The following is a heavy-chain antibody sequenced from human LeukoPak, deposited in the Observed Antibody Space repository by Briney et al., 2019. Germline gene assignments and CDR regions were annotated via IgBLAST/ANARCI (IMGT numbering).Heavy chain of an antibody. J-gene: IGHJ5*02. V-gene: IGHV4-59*01. D-gene: IGHD3-22*01. CDR2: IHYTGTT. Sequence: PSETLSLTCTVSSDSISSYYWSWIRQPPGEGLEWIVYIHYTGTTSYNPSLKSRVTISVDTSKNQFSLTLSSVTAADTAVYYCARDRDDSSTYYFRLDPWGQGTLVTVSS. CDR1: SDSISSYY. CDR3: ARDRDDSSTYYFRLDP.